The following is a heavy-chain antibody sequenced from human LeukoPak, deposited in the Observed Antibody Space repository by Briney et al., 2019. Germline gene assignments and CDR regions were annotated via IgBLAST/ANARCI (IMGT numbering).Heavy chain of an antibody. CDR2: IYYSGST. V-gene: IGHV4-39*07. Sequence: PSETLSLTCTVSGGSISSSSYYWGWIRQPPGKGLEWIGSIYYSGSTYYNPSLKSRVTISVDTSKNQFSLKLSSVTAADTAVYYCARVEPGHYDILTGYYCHFDYWGQGTLVTVSS. J-gene: IGHJ4*02. CDR1: GGSISSSSYY. D-gene: IGHD3-9*01. CDR3: ARVEPGHYDILTGYYCHFDY.